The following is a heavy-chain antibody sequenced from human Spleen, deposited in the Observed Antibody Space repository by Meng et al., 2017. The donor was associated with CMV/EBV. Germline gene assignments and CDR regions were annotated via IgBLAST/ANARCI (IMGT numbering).Heavy chain of an antibody. CDR1: GGSFRTYG. Sequence: KASGGSFRTYGFTWVRQAPEQGLEWMGGIVPIFDTTNYAQRFQGRVTITTDESTSTVFMQLSSLRSEDTALYFCARVAREAYNYFDYWGQGTLVTVSS. CDR2: IVPIFDTT. D-gene: IGHD5-24*01. V-gene: IGHV1-69*05. CDR3: ARVAREAYNYFDY. J-gene: IGHJ4*02.